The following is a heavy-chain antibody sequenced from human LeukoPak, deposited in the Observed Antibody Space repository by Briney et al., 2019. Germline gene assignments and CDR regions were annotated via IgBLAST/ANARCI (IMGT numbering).Heavy chain of an antibody. CDR3: AHQRAGWLRLGGY. V-gene: IGHV3-15*01. J-gene: IGHJ4*02. Sequence: GSLRLSCAASGFTVSNAWMSWVRQAPGKGLKWVGRIKSKSDGGTTDYVAPLKGRFTISRDESKNTVYLQMNSLRAEDTAIYYCAHQRAGWLRLGGYWGQGTLVTVSS. D-gene: IGHD5-12*01. CDR2: IKSKSDGGTT. CDR1: GFTVSNAW.